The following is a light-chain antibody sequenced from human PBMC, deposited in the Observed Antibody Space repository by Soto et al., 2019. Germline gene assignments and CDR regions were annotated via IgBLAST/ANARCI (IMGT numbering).Light chain of an antibody. Sequence: DIQMTQSPSTLSVAVGDRVTITCRASQSISNWLAWYQQKPGKAPTILIYDVSRLESGVPSRFSVSGSGTECTLTINSRQPDDFATYYCQQYASYYTFGQGT. V-gene: IGKV1-5*01. CDR2: DVS. CDR3: QQYASYYT. J-gene: IGKJ2*01. CDR1: QSISNW.